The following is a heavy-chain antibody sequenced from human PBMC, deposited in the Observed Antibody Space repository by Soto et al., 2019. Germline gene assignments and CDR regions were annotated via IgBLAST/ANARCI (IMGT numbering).Heavy chain of an antibody. J-gene: IGHJ5*02. CDR3: ARGRGSITIFGVVIRPYWFDP. CDR1: GYTFTSYG. V-gene: IGHV1-18*01. D-gene: IGHD3-3*01. Sequence: ASVKVSCKASGYTFTSYGISWVRQAPGQGLEWMGWISAYNGNTNYAQKLQGRVTMTTDTSTSTAYMELRSLRSDDTAVYYCARGRGSITIFGVVIRPYWFDPWGQGTLVTVSS. CDR2: ISAYNGNT.